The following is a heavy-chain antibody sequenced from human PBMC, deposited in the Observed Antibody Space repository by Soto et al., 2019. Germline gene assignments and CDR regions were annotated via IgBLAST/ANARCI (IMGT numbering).Heavy chain of an antibody. D-gene: IGHD1-26*01. V-gene: IGHV3-48*03. CDR1: GFTLSDHE. CDR2: ISTGSSTI. CDR3: ARVRAGAANGYYGMDV. Sequence: GGSLRLSCRASGFTLSDHEMHWVRQAPGKGLEWVSYISTGSSTIYYADSVKGRFTISRDNAKNSLFLEMNSLRPEDTAVYYCARVRAGAANGYYGMDVWGQGTTVTVSS. J-gene: IGHJ6*02.